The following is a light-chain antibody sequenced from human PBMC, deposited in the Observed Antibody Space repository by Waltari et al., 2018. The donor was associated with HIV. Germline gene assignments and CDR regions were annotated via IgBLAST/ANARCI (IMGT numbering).Light chain of an antibody. V-gene: IGLV2-8*01. J-gene: IGLJ2*01. CDR1: SSDIGGYTY. Sequence: QSALTQPPSASGSPGQSVTMSCTGTSSDIGGYTYVSWYQQHPGKPPKLIMTEVTTRPSGVPDRFSGSKSGNTASLTVSGLQAEDEAHYYCSSYAPTNKFYVLFGGGTTLTVL. CDR2: EVT. CDR3: SSYAPTNKFYVL.